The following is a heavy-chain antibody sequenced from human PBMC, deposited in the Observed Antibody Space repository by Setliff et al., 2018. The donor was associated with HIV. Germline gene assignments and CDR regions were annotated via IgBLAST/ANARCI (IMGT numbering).Heavy chain of an antibody. CDR3: ARLSGGMVPNY. J-gene: IGHJ4*02. V-gene: IGHV4-39*01. Sequence: SETLSLTCAVSAVSISSGPYYWGWIRQPPGKGLEWIGSVHYSGSTYHNPSLNSRATTSIDTPKNQFSQKLNSVTAADTAVYYCARLSGGMVPNYWGPGTLVTVSS. D-gene: IGHD3-10*01. CDR1: AVSISSGPYY. CDR2: VHYSGST.